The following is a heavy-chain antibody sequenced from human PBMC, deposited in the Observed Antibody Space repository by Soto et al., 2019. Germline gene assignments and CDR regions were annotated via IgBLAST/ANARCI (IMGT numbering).Heavy chain of an antibody. J-gene: IGHJ5*02. V-gene: IGHV3-23*01. CDR1: GFTFSSYA. Sequence: AGGSLRLSCAASGFTFSSYAMSWVRQAPGKGLEWVSAISGSGGSTYYADSVKGRFAISRDNSKNTLYLQMSSLRAEDTAVYYCAKVMVKNWFDPWGQGTLVTVSS. CDR2: ISGSGGST. CDR3: AKVMVKNWFDP. D-gene: IGHD5-18*01.